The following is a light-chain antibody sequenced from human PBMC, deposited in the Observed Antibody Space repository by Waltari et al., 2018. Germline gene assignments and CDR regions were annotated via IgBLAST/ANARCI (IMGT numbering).Light chain of an antibody. CDR2: EAT. V-gene: IGLV2-23*01. Sequence: QSALTQPASVSGSPGQSITISCTGDSSDFANYDHVSWYQHHPDSAPKLIIFEATQRPSGIPGRFSGSKSGHTASLTISALRTEDDGDYYCCSYGGANTLIFGGGTKLTVL. CDR1: SSDFANYDH. J-gene: IGLJ2*01. CDR3: CSYGGANTLI.